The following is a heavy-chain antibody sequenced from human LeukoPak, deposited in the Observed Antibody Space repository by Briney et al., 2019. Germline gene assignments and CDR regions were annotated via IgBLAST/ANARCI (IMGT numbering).Heavy chain of an antibody. CDR3: ARDPPGGYYFDY. Sequence: GGSLRLSCAASGFTFSSYEMSWARQAPGKGLEWVSYISSSGSTIYYADSVKGRFTISRDNAKNSLYLQMNSLRAEDTAVYYCARDPPGGYYFDYWGQGTLVTVSS. CDR1: GFTFSSYE. V-gene: IGHV3-48*03. J-gene: IGHJ4*02. CDR2: ISSSGSTI. D-gene: IGHD3-22*01.